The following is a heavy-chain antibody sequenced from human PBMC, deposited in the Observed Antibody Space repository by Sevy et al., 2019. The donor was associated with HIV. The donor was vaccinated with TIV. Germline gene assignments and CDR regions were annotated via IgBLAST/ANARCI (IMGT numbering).Heavy chain of an antibody. CDR2: IRSKANSYAT. D-gene: IGHD5-12*01. V-gene: IGHV3-73*01. CDR1: GFTFSGSA. J-gene: IGHJ6*03. CDR3: TRRGFDGYDHWGYYYYYMDV. Sequence: GGSLILSCAASGFTFSGSAMHWVRQASGKGLEWVGRIRSKANSYATAYAASVKGRFTLSRDDSKDTAYLQMNSLKTEDTAVYYCTRRGFDGYDHWGYYYYYMDVWGKGTTVTVSS.